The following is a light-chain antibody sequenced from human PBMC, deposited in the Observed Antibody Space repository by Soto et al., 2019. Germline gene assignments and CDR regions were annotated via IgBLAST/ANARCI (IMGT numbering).Light chain of an antibody. CDR3: CSYAGIV. CDR1: SSDVGGYNY. Sequence: QPVLTQPRSVSGSPGQSVTISCTGTSSDVGGYNYVSWYQQHPGKAPKLMIYDVSKRPSGVPDRFSGSKSGNTASLTISGLQAEDEADYYCCSYAGIVFGGGTKLTVL. J-gene: IGLJ2*01. CDR2: DVS. V-gene: IGLV2-11*01.